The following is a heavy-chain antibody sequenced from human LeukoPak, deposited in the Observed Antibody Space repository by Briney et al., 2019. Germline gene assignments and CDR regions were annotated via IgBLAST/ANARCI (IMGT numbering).Heavy chain of an antibody. Sequence: KPSETLSLICTVSGDSISSSSYYWGWIRQPPGEGLEWVGSISYTGSTYHNPSLKSRVTISVDTSKIQFSLKLTSVTATDTAVYYCARLWSSSQELDYWGQGTLVTVSS. CDR2: ISYTGST. CDR1: GDSISSSSYY. D-gene: IGHD6-6*01. J-gene: IGHJ4*02. V-gene: IGHV4-39*01. CDR3: ARLWSSSQELDY.